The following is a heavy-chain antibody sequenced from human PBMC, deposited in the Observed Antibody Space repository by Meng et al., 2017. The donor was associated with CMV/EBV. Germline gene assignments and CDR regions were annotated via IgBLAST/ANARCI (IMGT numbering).Heavy chain of an antibody. CDR1: GFTFRSYG. CDR2: ISSSGSTI. J-gene: IGHJ6*02. D-gene: IGHD3-9*01. CDR3: ARERGTTDILTGSGLYYGMDV. Sequence: GESLKISCAASGFTFRSYGMHWVRQAPGKGLEWVSYISSSGSTIYYADSVKGRFTISRDNAKNSLYLQMNSLRAEDTAVYYCARERGTTDILTGSGLYYGMDVWGQGTTVTVSS. V-gene: IGHV3-48*04.